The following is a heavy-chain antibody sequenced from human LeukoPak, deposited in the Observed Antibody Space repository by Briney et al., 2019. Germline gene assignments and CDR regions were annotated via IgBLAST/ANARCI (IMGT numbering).Heavy chain of an antibody. CDR2: ISSSSSTI. CDR3: ARAPHYYDSSGYYYQDY. D-gene: IGHD3-22*01. V-gene: IGHV3-48*04. Sequence: GGSLRLSCAASGFTFSSYSMNWVRQAPGKGLEWVSYISSSSSTIYYADSVKGRFTISRDNAKNSLYLQMNSLRAEDTAVYYCARAPHYYDSSGYYYQDYWGQGTLVTVSS. CDR1: GFTFSSYS. J-gene: IGHJ4*02.